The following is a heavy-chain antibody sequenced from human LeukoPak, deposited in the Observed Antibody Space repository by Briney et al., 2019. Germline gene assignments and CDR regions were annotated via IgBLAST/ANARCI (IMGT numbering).Heavy chain of an antibody. CDR1: GFTFSSYW. CDR2: INSDGSST. J-gene: IGHJ4*02. CDR3: ARVKDSSGWYHYFDY. Sequence: GGSLRLSCAASGFTFSSYWMHWVRQAPGKGLVWVSRINSDGSSTSYADSVKGRFTISRDKAKNSLYLQMNSLRAKDTAVYYCARVKDSSGWYHYFDYWGQGTLVTVSS. V-gene: IGHV3-74*01. D-gene: IGHD6-19*01.